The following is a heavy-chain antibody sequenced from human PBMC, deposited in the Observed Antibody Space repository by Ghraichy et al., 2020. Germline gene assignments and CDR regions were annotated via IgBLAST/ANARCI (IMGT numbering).Heavy chain of an antibody. CDR1: GFTISSYW. CDR3: ARVASGWWG. J-gene: IGHJ4*02. D-gene: IGHD6-19*01. CDR2: VNSDGTTI. V-gene: IGHV3-74*01. Sequence: SCAASGFTISSYWMHWVRQAPGKGPVWVSRVNSDGTTITYADSVKGRFTISRDIAKNTLYLQMNSLRAEDTAVYYCARVASGWWGWGQGTLVTVSS.